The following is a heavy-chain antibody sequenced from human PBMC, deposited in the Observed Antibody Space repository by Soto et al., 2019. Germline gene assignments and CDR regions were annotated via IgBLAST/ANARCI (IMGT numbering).Heavy chain of an antibody. CDR2: IVVGSGNT. CDR1: GFTFFTSA. Sequence: SVKVSCKASGFTFFTSAVQWVRQARGQRLEWIGWIVVGSGNTNYAQKFQGRVIIERDTSASTAYMELSSLRSEDTAVYYCARGGYFDSSNYLAYWGLGTLVTVSS. CDR3: ARGGYFDSSNYLAY. V-gene: IGHV1-58*01. J-gene: IGHJ4*02. D-gene: IGHD3-22*01.